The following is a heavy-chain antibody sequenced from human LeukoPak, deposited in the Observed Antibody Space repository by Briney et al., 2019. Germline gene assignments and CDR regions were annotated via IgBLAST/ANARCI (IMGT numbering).Heavy chain of an antibody. CDR2: ISWNGGRI. J-gene: IGHJ3*02. D-gene: IGHD3-22*01. CDR3: AKGRVGYYDSSGYIDAFDI. V-gene: IGHV3-9*01. CDR1: GFTFADYA. Sequence: GGSLRLSCAASGFTFADYAMHWVRQAPGKGLEWVSGISWNGGRIGYADSVKGRFTISRDNAKNSLYLEMNSLRDDDTALYYCAKGRVGYYDSSGYIDAFDIWGQGTMVTVSS.